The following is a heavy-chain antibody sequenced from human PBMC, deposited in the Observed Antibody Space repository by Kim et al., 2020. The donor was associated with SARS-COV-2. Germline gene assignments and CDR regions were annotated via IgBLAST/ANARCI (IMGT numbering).Heavy chain of an antibody. V-gene: IGHV1-69*13. Sequence: SVKVSCKASGGTFSSYAISWVRQAPGQGLEWMGGIIPIFGTANYAQKFQGRVTITADESTSTAYMELSSLRSADTAVYYCGYYDSSGGPAGGYWGQGALVTVSS. CDR2: IIPIFGTA. CDR1: GGTFSSYA. J-gene: IGHJ4*02. CDR3: GYYDSSGGPAGGY. D-gene: IGHD3-22*01.